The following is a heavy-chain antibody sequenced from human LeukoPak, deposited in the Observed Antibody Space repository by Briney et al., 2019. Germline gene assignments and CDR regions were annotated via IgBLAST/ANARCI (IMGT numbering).Heavy chain of an antibody. CDR2: ISSSGSTI. CDR3: ARDFVARSEYNWFDP. CDR1: GFTFSDYY. V-gene: IGHV3-11*04. D-gene: IGHD3-3*01. Sequence: SGGSLRLSCAASGFTFSDYYMSWIRQAPGKGLEWVSYISSSGSTIYYADSVKGRFTISRDNAKNSLYLQMNSLRAEDTAVYYCARDFVARSEYNWFDPWGQGTLVTVSS. J-gene: IGHJ5*02.